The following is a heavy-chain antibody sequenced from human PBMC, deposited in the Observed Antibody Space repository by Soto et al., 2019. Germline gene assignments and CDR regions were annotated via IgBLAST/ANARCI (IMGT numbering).Heavy chain of an antibody. V-gene: IGHV4-31*03. CDR2: IYYSGST. J-gene: IGHJ6*02. Sequence: PSETLSLTCTISGGSISSGGYYWSWIRQHPGKGLEWIGYIYYSGSTYYKPSLKSRVTISVDTSKNQFSLKLSSVTAADTAVYYCSRGEGDGYNWSYYYYGMDVWGQGTTVTSP. D-gene: IGHD1-1*01. CDR1: GGSISSGGYY. CDR3: SRGEGDGYNWSYYYYGMDV.